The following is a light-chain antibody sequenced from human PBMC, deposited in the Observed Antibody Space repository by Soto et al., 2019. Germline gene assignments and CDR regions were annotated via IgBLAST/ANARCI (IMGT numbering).Light chain of an antibody. Sequence: EIVLTQSPATLSLSPGEGATLSCRASQSISGYAAWYQQKPGQAPRLLIYDASNRASGIPARFSGSGSGTDFTLTISSLEPEDFAVYYCQQRSSWPLTFGGGTKVEIK. CDR3: QQRSSWPLT. CDR2: DAS. CDR1: QSISGY. V-gene: IGKV3-11*01. J-gene: IGKJ4*01.